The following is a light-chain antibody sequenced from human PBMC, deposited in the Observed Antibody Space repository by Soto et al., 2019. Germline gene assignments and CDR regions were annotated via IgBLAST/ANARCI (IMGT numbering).Light chain of an antibody. Sequence: DIQMTQSPSTLSGSVGDRVTITCRASQTIRSWLAWSQQKPGKAPNLLIYKASTLKSGVPSRFSGSGSGTEFTLNISSLQPDDFATYYCQHYYSYSEAFGQGTKVERK. CDR2: KAS. J-gene: IGKJ1*01. V-gene: IGKV1-5*03. CDR1: QTIRSW. CDR3: QHYYSYSEA.